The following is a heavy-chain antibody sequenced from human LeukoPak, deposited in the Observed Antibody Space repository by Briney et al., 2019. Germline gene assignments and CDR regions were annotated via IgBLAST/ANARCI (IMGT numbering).Heavy chain of an antibody. V-gene: IGHV1-2*02. Sequence: ASVKVSCKASGYTFNGYYMHWVRQAPGQGLESMGWINSISGARNYAQKFQGRVTMSRDTSINTAYMELSRLTSDDTAVYYCARGRGGATTGLDHWGQGALVTVSS. J-gene: IGHJ4*02. CDR1: GYTFNGYY. D-gene: IGHD1-26*01. CDR2: INSISGAR. CDR3: ARGRGGATTGLDH.